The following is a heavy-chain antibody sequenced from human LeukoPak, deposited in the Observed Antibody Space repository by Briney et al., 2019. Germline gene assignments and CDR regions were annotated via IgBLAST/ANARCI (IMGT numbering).Heavy chain of an antibody. D-gene: IGHD6-19*01. CDR2: IYPGDSDT. J-gene: IGHJ1*01. CDR1: GYSFTSYW. CDR3: ARRQPGYSSGWPYFQH. V-gene: IGHV5-51*01. Sequence: GESLKISCKGSGYSFTSYWIGWVRQMPGKGLEWMGIIYPGDSDTRYSPSFQGQVTISADKSISTAYLQWSSLKASDTAMYYCARRQPGYSSGWPYFQHWGQGTLVTVSS.